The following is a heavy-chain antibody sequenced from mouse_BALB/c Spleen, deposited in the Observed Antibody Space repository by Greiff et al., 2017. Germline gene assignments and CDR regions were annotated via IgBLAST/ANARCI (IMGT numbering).Heavy chain of an antibody. CDR1: GYTFSSYW. CDR2: ILPGSGST. CDR3: ARGPGSSYSAWFAY. J-gene: IGHJ3*01. Sequence: QVQLQQSGAELMKPGASVKISCKATGYTFSSYWIEWVKQRPGHGLEWIGEILPGSGSTNYNEKFKGKATFTADTSSNTAYMQLSSLTSEDSAVYYCARGPGSSYSAWFAYWGQGTLVTVSA. V-gene: IGHV1-9*01. D-gene: IGHD1-1*01.